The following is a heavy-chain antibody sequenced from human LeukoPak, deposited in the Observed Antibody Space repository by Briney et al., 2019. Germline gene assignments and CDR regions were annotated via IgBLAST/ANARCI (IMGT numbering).Heavy chain of an antibody. CDR2: ISTYNGNT. J-gene: IGHJ4*02. CDR3: ARDLPCSSSWESIDY. Sequence: ASLKVSCTASGYTFTSYGIIWVRQAPGKGLEWMSWISTYNGNTNYAQKIQGRVTMTADTSTSTAYMEMRSLRSDDTAVYYCARDLPCSSSWESIDYWGQGTLVTVSS. D-gene: IGHD6-13*01. V-gene: IGHV1-18*01. CDR1: GYTFTSYG.